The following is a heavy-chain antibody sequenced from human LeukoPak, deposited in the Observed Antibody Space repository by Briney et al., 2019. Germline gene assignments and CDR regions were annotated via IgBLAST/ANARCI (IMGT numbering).Heavy chain of an antibody. V-gene: IGHV1-2*02. CDR3: ASNSGYDNYYYYYYMDV. J-gene: IGHJ6*03. Sequence: ASVKVSCKASGYTFTGYYMHWVRQAPGQGLEWMGWINPNSGGTNYAQKFQGRVTMTRDTSISTAYMELSRLRSDDTAVYYCASNSGYDNYYYYYYMDVWGKGTTVTISS. CDR1: GYTFTGYY. CDR2: INPNSGGT. D-gene: IGHD5-12*01.